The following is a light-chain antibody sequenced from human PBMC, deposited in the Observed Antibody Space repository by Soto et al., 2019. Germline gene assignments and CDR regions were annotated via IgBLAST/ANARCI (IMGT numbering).Light chain of an antibody. CDR1: SSDVGGYNY. J-gene: IGLJ2*01. CDR3: CSYADNYTLS. Sequence: QSALTQPRSVSESPGQSVTISCTGTSSDVGGYNYVSWYQHHPGKAPKLMIYDVIKRPSGVPDRFSGSKSGNTASLTISGLQAEDEGDYFCCSYADNYTLSFGGGTKLTVL. CDR2: DVI. V-gene: IGLV2-11*01.